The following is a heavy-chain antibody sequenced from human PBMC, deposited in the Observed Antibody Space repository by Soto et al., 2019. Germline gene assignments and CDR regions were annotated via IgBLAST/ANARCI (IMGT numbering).Heavy chain of an antibody. CDR1: GFSLATSGVG. J-gene: IGHJ4*02. Sequence: QITLKESGPTLVKPTQTLTLTCSFSGFSLATSGVGVGWFRQPPGKALEWLALLYWGDDKRYRPSLKNRLTVTKATSKNSMVLTMTNVDPADTATYYCAHSPQVTVTTYYFDSWGQGTLVTVSS. V-gene: IGHV2-5*02. CDR3: AHSPQVTVTTYYFDS. D-gene: IGHD2-21*02. CDR2: LYWGDDK.